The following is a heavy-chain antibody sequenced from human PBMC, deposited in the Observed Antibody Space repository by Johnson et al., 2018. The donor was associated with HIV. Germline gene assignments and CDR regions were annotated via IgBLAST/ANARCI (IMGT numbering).Heavy chain of an antibody. Sequence: VQLVESGGGVVQPGRSLRLSCAASGFTFSSYGMHWVRQAPGTGLEWVAVIWYDGSNKYYADSVKGRFTISRDNSKNTLYLQMNSLRPEDTALYYCARRVALIYSFDIWGQGTMVAVSS. J-gene: IGHJ3*02. V-gene: IGHV3-33*01. CDR3: ARRVALIYSFDI. D-gene: IGHD2-21*01. CDR2: IWYDGSNK. CDR1: GFTFSSYG.